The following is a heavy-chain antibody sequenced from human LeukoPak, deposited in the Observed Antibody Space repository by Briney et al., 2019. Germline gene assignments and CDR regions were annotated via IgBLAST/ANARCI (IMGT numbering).Heavy chain of an antibody. D-gene: IGHD2-2*01. Sequence: ASVKVSCKASGYTFSIYGISWVRQAPGQGLEWMGWISGNNGKRNYAQKLQGRVTMTTDTSTSTAYMELTSLRSDDTAVYYCARGCSSSSCHLPIWGQGTMVTVSS. CDR2: ISGNNGKR. V-gene: IGHV1-18*01. J-gene: IGHJ3*02. CDR3: ARGCSSSSCHLPI. CDR1: GYTFSIYG.